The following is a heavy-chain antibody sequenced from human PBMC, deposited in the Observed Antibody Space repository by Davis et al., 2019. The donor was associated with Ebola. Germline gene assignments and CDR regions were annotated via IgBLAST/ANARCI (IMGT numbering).Heavy chain of an antibody. CDR3: ARGDTSSFAGNGYYLDY. CDR1: GGSISGYY. V-gene: IGHV4-34*01. J-gene: IGHJ4*02. CDR2: INHSGNT. D-gene: IGHD2-2*01. Sequence: MPSETLSLTCTVSGGSISGYYWSWIRQPPGKGLEWIGEINHSGNTNYNPSLKSRVTISVDTSKNQFSLKLTSMSDADTAVYYCARGDTSSFAGNGYYLDYWGQGIPVTVSS.